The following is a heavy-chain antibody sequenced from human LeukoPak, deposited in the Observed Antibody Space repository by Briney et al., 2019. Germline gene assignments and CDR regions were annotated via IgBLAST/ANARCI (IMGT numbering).Heavy chain of an antibody. V-gene: IGHV4-59*01. CDR1: GGSISSYY. J-gene: IGHJ4*02. D-gene: IGHD3-16*01. CDR3: ARHPPRSGGVYYFDY. CDR2: IYYSGST. Sequence: SETLSLTCTVSGGSISSYYWSWIRQPPGEGLEWIGYIYYSGSTNYNPSLKSRVTISVDTSKNQFSLKLSSVTAADTAVYYCARHPPRSGGVYYFDYWGQGTLVTVSS.